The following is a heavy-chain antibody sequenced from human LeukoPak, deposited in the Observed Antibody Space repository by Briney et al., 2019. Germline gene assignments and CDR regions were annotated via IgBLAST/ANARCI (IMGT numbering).Heavy chain of an antibody. CDR3: ARVPGEGSGYPYFDS. CDR2: IYYSGCT. Sequence: SETLSLTCTVSGGSISSGDYYWSWIRQPPGKGLEWIGHIYYSGCTYYNPSLKSRVSISADTSQNQFSLKLSSVTAADTAVHYCARVPGEGSGYPYFDSWGQGALVTVSS. J-gene: IGHJ4*02. CDR1: GGSISSGDYY. D-gene: IGHD3-22*01. V-gene: IGHV4-30-4*08.